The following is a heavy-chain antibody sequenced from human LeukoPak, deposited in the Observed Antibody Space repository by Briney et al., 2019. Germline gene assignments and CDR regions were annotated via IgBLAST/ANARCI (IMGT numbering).Heavy chain of an antibody. Sequence: SETLSLTCTVSGGSISSHYWSWIRQPAGKGLEWIGRIDTGGRINYNPSLKSRVTMSVDTSKNQFSLKMSSVTAADTAVYYCARDREYYGSGSYSRSDWFDPWGQGTLVTVSS. CDR3: ARDREYYGSGSYSRSDWFDP. CDR2: IDTGGRI. D-gene: IGHD3-10*01. J-gene: IGHJ5*02. V-gene: IGHV4-4*07. CDR1: GGSISSHY.